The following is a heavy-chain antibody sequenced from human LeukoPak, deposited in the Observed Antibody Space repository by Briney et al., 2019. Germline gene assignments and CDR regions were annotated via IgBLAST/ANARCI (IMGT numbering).Heavy chain of an antibody. V-gene: IGHV4-59*08. CDR3: ARQEYSSGWRFDY. CDR1: GGSISSYY. D-gene: IGHD6-19*01. CDR2: IYYSGST. J-gene: IGHJ4*02. Sequence: SETLSLTCTVSGGSISSYYWSWIRQPPGKALEWIGYIYYSGSTNYNPSLKSRVTMSVDTSKNQFSLKLSSVTAADTAVYYCARQEYSSGWRFDYWGQGTLVTVSS.